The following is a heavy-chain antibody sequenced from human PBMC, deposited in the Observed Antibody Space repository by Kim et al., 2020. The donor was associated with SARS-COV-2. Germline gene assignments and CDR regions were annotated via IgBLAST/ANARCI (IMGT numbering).Heavy chain of an antibody. CDR3: ARDEYSYGQGDTWFDP. J-gene: IGHJ5*02. Sequence: DSVKGRFPNARDNSKNTLYLQMNSLGDEDTAVYYCARDEYSYGQGDTWFDPWGQGTLVTVSS. D-gene: IGHD5-18*01. V-gene: IGHV3-30*07.